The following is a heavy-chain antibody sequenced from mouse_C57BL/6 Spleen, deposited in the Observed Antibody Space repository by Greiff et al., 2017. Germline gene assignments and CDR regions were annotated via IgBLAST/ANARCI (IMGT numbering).Heavy chain of an antibody. CDR1: GFTFSSYA. CDR3: ARDYYGSSSYYAMDY. CDR2: ISDGGSYT. V-gene: IGHV5-4*01. D-gene: IGHD1-1*01. J-gene: IGHJ4*01. Sequence: DVMLVESGGGLVKPGGSLKLSCAASGFTFSSYAMSWVRQTPEKRLEWVATISDGGSYTYYPDNVKGRFPISRDNAKNNLYLQMSHLKSEDTAMYYCARDYYGSSSYYAMDYWGQGTSVTVSS.